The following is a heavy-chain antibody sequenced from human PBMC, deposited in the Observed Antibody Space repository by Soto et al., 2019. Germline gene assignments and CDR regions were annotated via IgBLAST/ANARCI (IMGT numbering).Heavy chain of an antibody. CDR3: ARAGVRNTNGVCYDP. Sequence: SETLSLTCTVSGGSISSYYWSWIRQPPGKGLEWIGYIYYSGSTNYNPSLKSRVTISVDTSKNQFSLKLSSVTAADTAVYYCARAGVRNTNGVCYDPWGQGTMVTV. J-gene: IGHJ5*02. V-gene: IGHV4-59*01. CDR1: GGSISSYY. D-gene: IGHD2-8*01. CDR2: IYYSGST.